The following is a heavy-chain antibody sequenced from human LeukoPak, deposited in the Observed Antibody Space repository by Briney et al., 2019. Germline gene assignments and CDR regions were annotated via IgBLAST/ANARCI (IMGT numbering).Heavy chain of an antibody. CDR1: GGSSTGYY. V-gene: IGHV4-34*01. CDR3: ARGGMTTVRISFHY. J-gene: IGHJ4*02. D-gene: IGHD4-17*01. Sequence: PSETPSLTCAAYGGSSTGYYWSWIRHPPGKGLEWIGEINHSGSTNYNPSLKSRVTISVDTSKNQFSLKLSSVTAADTAVYYCARGGMTTVRISFHYWGQGTLVTVSS. CDR2: INHSGST.